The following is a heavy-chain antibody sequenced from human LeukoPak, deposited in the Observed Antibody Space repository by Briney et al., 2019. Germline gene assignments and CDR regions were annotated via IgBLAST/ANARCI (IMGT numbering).Heavy chain of an antibody. J-gene: IGHJ1*01. V-gene: IGHV3-7*01. CDR2: IKTDGSEK. CDR1: GFTFSNYW. CDR3: ATYSSLNRREFQY. D-gene: IGHD3-22*01. Sequence: PGGSLRLSCEGSGFTFSNYWMGWVRQAPGKGLQWVANIKTDGSEKDYVDSVKGRFTISRDNAKNSLYLQMNSLRAEDTAVYYCATYSSLNRREFQYWGQGTLLTVSS.